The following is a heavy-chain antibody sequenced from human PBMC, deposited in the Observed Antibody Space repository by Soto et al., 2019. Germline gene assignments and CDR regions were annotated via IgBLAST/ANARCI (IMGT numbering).Heavy chain of an antibody. Sequence: GGSLRLSCGASGFTFRSYAMSWVRQAPGKGLEWVSGISGSGGSTNYADSVKGRFTISRDNSKNTLYLQMNSLRAEDTAVYYCAKDQYCNGGNCYGGHWGQGTLVTVSS. V-gene: IGHV3-23*01. J-gene: IGHJ4*02. CDR1: GFTFRSYA. CDR2: ISGSGGST. D-gene: IGHD2-15*01. CDR3: AKDQYCNGGNCYGGH.